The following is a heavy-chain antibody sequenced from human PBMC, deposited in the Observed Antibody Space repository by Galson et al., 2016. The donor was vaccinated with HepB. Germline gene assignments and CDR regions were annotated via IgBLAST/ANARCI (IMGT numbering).Heavy chain of an antibody. CDR1: GFPFNIYS. Sequence: SLRLSCAASGFPFNIYSMNWVRQAPGKGLEWVAVVSYDGEPKYYADSVKGRFTISRDNSNNTLFLQMDSLRVDDTAVYYCARGRRYSGTHGLFDYWGQGALVTVSS. CDR2: VSYDGEPK. J-gene: IGHJ4*02. CDR3: ARGRRYSGTHGLFDY. D-gene: IGHD1-26*01. V-gene: IGHV3-30*03.